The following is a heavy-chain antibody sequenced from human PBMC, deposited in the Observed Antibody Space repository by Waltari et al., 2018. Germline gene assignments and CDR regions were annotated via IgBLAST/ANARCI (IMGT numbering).Heavy chain of an antibody. J-gene: IGHJ4*02. CDR1: VDSMTGHDL. CDR3: ARDRGRGLYLDS. V-gene: IGHV4-4*02. Sequence: VHLQQSGPGLVKPSEPPSPTCVVSVDSMTGHDLWNWVRQSPGKGLEWIGQIHGSGRTNFNPSLESRLTMSIDTSKKQFSMKMSSATAADTAVYYCARDRGRGLYLDSWGQGILVTVTS. CDR2: IHGSGRT. D-gene: IGHD3-10*01.